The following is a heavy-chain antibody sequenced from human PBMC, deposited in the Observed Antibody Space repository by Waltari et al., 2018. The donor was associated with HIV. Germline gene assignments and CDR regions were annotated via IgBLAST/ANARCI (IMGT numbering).Heavy chain of an antibody. Sequence: QVQLVQSGAAVKKPGASVKVSCKVSGSTLTALSMHWVRQAPGKGLEWMGGFDPEDAETIYAQKFQGRVTMTEDTSTDTAYMELSSLRSEDTALYYCATAQICSTSSCYDYWGQGTLVTVSS. CDR2: FDPEDAET. J-gene: IGHJ4*02. V-gene: IGHV1-24*01. CDR1: GSTLTALS. CDR3: ATAQICSTSSCYDY. D-gene: IGHD2-2*01.